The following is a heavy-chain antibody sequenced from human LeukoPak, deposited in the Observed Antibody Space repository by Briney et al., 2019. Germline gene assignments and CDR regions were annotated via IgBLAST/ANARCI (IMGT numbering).Heavy chain of an antibody. CDR3: ATDRGWRTSGYYLYYFEY. CDR2: ISSSSSYI. D-gene: IGHD3-3*01. J-gene: IGHJ4*02. Sequence: GGSLRLSCAASGFTFSSYSMNWVRQAPGKGLEWVSSISSSSSYIYYADSVKGRFTISRDNAKNSLYLQMSSLRAEDTAVYYCATDRGWRTSGYYLYYFEYWGQGTLVTFSS. V-gene: IGHV3-21*01. CDR1: GFTFSSYS.